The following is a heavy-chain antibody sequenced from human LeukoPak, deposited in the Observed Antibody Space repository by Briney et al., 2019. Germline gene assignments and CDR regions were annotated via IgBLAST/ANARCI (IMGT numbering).Heavy chain of an antibody. J-gene: IGHJ6*02. D-gene: IGHD3-10*01. CDR3: AQGGSEIYYYYHGMDV. V-gene: IGHV3-30*18. CDR1: GSTFNRFA. CDR2: ISYDGSDK. Sequence: GGSLRLSCAASGSTFNRFAMHWVRQAPGKGLEWVAVISYDGSDKYYADSVKGRFTISRDNSKNTLHLQMNSLRVEDTAVFYCAQGGSEIYYYYHGMDVWGQGTTVTVSS.